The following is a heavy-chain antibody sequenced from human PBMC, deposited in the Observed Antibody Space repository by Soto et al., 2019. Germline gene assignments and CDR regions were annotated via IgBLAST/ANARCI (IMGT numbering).Heavy chain of an antibody. D-gene: IGHD6-13*01. Sequence: SETLSLTCAVYGGSFSGYYWSWIRQPPGKGLEWIGEINHSGSTNYNPSLKSRVTISVDTSKNQFSLKLSSVTAADTAVYYCARGQQLVQMVAGRPPQKSKPRAYYFDYWGQGTLVTVSS. CDR3: ARGQQLVQMVAGRPPQKSKPRAYYFDY. CDR1: GGSFSGYY. V-gene: IGHV4-34*01. J-gene: IGHJ4*02. CDR2: INHSGST.